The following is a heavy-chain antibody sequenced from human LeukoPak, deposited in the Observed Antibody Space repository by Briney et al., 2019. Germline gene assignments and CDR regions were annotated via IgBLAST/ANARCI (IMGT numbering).Heavy chain of an antibody. D-gene: IGHD4-23*01. Sequence: GGSLRLSCAASGFTFSTYWMSWVRQAPGKGLEWVSAISGSGGSTYYADSVKGRFTISRDNSKNTLYLQMNSLRAEDTAVYYCAKGTTVVTVFNYWGQGTLVTVSS. CDR3: AKGTTVVTVFNY. CDR1: GFTFSTYW. CDR2: ISGSGGST. V-gene: IGHV3-23*01. J-gene: IGHJ4*02.